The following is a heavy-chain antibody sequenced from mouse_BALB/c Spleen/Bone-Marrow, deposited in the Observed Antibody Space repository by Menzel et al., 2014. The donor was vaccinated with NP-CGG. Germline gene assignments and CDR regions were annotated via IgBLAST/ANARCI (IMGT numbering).Heavy chain of an antibody. CDR1: GYTFTSSW. CDR2: IHPNSGNT. V-gene: IGHV1S130*01. D-gene: IGHD4-1*01. CDR3: ALGLPYFDY. J-gene: IGHJ2*01. Sequence: QVQLQQSGSVLVRPGVSVKLSCKASGYTFTSSWMHWAKQRPGQGLEWIGEIHPNSGNTNYNEKFKGKATLTVDTSSSTAYVDPNSLTSEDSAVYYCALGLPYFDYWGQGTTLTVSS.